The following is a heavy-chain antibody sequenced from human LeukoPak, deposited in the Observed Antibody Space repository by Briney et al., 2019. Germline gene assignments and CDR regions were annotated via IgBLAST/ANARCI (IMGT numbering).Heavy chain of an antibody. CDR2: ISGSGGST. Sequence: GGSLRLSCAASGFTFSSYAMSWVRQAPGKGLEWVSPISGSGGSTYYADSVKGRFTISRDNSKNTLYLQMNSLRAEDTAVYYCTYGSGSYYNLNFDYWGRGTLVTVSS. D-gene: IGHD3-10*01. CDR1: GFTFSSYA. CDR3: TYGSGSYYNLNFDY. V-gene: IGHV3-23*01. J-gene: IGHJ4*02.